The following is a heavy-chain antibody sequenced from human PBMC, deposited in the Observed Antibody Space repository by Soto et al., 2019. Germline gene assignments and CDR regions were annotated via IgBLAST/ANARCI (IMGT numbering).Heavy chain of an antibody. V-gene: IGHV4-39*01. J-gene: IGHJ5*02. Sequence: QLQLQESGPGLVKPSETLSLTCTVSGGSISSSSYYWGWIRQPPGKGLEWIGSIYYSGSTYYNPSLKSRVTISVDTSKNQFSLKLSSVTAADTAVYYCARHPSNSNDVLWFDPWGQGTLVTVSS. CDR3: ARHPSNSNDVLWFDP. CDR1: GGSISSSSYY. D-gene: IGHD1-20*01. CDR2: IYYSGST.